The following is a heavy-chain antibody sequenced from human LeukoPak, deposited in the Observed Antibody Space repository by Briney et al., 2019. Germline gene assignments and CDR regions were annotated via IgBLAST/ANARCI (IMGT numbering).Heavy chain of an antibody. V-gene: IGHV3-66*01. CDR2: IRTDGTT. CDR3: GRGGYDVDV. Sequence: GRSLRLSCAASGITVSNIYMTWVRQAPNKGLEWVSTIRTDGTTIYADSVKGRFTISRNTSKNTLYLQMNSLRAEDTAVYYCGRGGYDVDVWGQGTTVSVSS. CDR1: GITVSNIY. D-gene: IGHD3-16*01. J-gene: IGHJ6*02.